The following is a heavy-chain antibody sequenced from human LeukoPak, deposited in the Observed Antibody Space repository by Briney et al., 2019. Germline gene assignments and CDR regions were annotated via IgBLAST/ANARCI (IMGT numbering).Heavy chain of an antibody. CDR1: GGSISRSSYY. CDR2: LYYTGST. Sequence: SETLSLTCTVSGGSISRSSYYWGWIRQPPGKGLEWIGYLYYTGSTNYNPSLRSRVTISVDTSKNQFSLKLSSVTAADTAVYYCSRRSRAATGGAFDIWGQGTGVTVSS. J-gene: IGHJ3*02. CDR3: SRRSRAATGGAFDI. D-gene: IGHD6-13*01. V-gene: IGHV4-61*05.